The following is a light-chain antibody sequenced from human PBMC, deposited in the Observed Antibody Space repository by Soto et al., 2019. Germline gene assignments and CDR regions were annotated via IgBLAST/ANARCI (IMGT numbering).Light chain of an antibody. V-gene: IGLV1-44*01. J-gene: IGLJ3*02. CDR2: SND. CDR1: GSGIGGNT. Sequence: QSVLTQPPSATGTPGQTVTVSCSGRGSGIGGNTVSWYQQLPGTAPRLLIHSNDRRPSGVPDRFSGSKSGASASLAISGLQAEDEADYYCATWDGSLDGPVFGGGTKLTVL. CDR3: ATWDGSLDGPV.